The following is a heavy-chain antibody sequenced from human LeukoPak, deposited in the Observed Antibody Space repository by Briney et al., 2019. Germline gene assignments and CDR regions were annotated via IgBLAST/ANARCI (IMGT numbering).Heavy chain of an antibody. Sequence: GGSLRLSCAASGFTFSSYGMHWVRQAPGKGLEWVAVISYDGSNKYYADSVKGRFTISRDNSKNTLYLQVNSLRAEDTAVYYCAKGASIAAAAQRGYFQHWGQGTLVTVSS. CDR3: AKGASIAAAAQRGYFQH. V-gene: IGHV3-30*18. CDR2: ISYDGSNK. D-gene: IGHD6-13*01. CDR1: GFTFSSYG. J-gene: IGHJ1*01.